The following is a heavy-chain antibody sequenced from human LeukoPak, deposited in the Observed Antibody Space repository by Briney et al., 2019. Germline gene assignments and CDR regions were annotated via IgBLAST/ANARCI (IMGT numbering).Heavy chain of an antibody. CDR1: GFTFNSYG. D-gene: IGHD4-17*01. CDR3: AKHPPHDYGDYFDY. Sequence: GGSLRLSCVASGFTFNSYGIHWVRQAPGKGLEWVAVIWYDGSNKYYADSVKSRFTISRDNSKNTLYLQMNSLRAEDTAVYYCAKHPPHDYGDYFDYWGQGTLVTVSS. V-gene: IGHV3-33*06. CDR2: IWYDGSNK. J-gene: IGHJ4*02.